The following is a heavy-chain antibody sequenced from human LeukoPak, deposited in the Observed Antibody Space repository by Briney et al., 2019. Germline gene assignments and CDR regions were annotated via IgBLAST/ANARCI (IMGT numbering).Heavy chain of an antibody. CDR3: ARVTYGSGTYGAFDY. CDR1: GFTFSSHG. J-gene: IGHJ4*02. CDR2: ISGSGDNT. V-gene: IGHV3-23*01. D-gene: IGHD3-10*01. Sequence: GGTLRLSCAASGFTFSSHGMSWVRQAPGKGLEWVSTISGSGDNTYYADSVKGRFTISRDNSKDTLYLQMNSLRAEDTAVYYCARVTYGSGTYGAFDYWGQGTLVTVSS.